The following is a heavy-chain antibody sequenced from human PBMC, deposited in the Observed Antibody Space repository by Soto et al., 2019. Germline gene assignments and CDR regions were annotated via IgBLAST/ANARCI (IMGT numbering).Heavy chain of an antibody. CDR2: INHSGST. V-gene: IGHV4-34*01. Sequence: PSETLSLTCAVYGGSFSGYYWSWIRQPPGKGLEWIGEINHSGSTNYNPSLKSRVTISVDTSKNQFSLKLSSVTAADTAVYYCARFGLYSLRSYLYYFDYWGQGTLVTVSS. CDR3: ARFGLYSLRSYLYYFDY. J-gene: IGHJ4*02. CDR1: GGSFSGYY. D-gene: IGHD3-9*01.